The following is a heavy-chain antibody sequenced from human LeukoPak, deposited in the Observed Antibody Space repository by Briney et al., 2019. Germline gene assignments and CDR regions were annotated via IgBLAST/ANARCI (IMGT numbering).Heavy chain of an antibody. V-gene: IGHV1-18*01. CDR2: ISAYHGNT. D-gene: IGHD6-13*01. J-gene: IGHJ4*02. Sequence: ASVKVSCKASGYTFTSYGISWVRQAPGQGLEWMGWISAYHGNTNYAQKLQGRVTMTTDTSTSTAYMELSSLRSEDTTVYYCAGETSQAGDYWGQGTLVTVSS. CDR3: AGETSQAGDY. CDR1: GYTFTSYG.